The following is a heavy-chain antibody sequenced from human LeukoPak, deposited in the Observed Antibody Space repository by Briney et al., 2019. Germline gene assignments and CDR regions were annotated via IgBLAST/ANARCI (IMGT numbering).Heavy chain of an antibody. CDR2: IYYSGIS. CDR1: GGSIQGSTYY. V-gene: IGHV4-39*07. J-gene: IGHJ5*02. CDR3: VRGHGNGLQGGP. Sequence: SEPLSLTCTVPGGSIQGSTYYWGCVRQPPGKGPEWTGSIYYSGISHYKPSLKGRATISVDTSNNQFSVRLTSVTAADTVVYYCVRGHGNGLQGGPWGQGTLVTVSS. D-gene: IGHD3-16*01.